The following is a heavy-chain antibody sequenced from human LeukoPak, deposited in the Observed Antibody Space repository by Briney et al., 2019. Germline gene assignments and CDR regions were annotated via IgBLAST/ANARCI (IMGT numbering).Heavy chain of an antibody. CDR1: GGSISSYY. CDR3: ARGQKYRYGYTVTDLGSGYFDY. V-gene: IGHV4-59*01. CDR2: IYYSGRT. D-gene: IGHD5-18*01. Sequence: SPTLSLTFSVSGGSISSYYWSWVRQPPGRRLEWVGCIYYSGRTSYNPSLRRPVTISVDTSKNQFSLRLSSVTAADTAVYYGARGQKYRYGYTVTDLGSGYFDYWGQGPLVTVSS. J-gene: IGHJ4*02.